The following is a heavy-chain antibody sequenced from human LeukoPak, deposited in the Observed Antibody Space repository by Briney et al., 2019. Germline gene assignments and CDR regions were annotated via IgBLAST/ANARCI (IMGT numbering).Heavy chain of an antibody. D-gene: IGHD6-6*01. J-gene: IGHJ4*02. Sequence: GGSLRLSCAGSGFIFSDFYMNWIRQAPGKGLEWLAYISPSGSYTTYGDSVKGRFVISRDNTKNSVSLQMDSLRAEDTAVYFCAGDKVSAVFDYWGQGARVTV. CDR1: GFIFSDFY. CDR3: AGDKVSAVFDY. CDR2: ISPSGSYT. V-gene: IGHV3-11*05.